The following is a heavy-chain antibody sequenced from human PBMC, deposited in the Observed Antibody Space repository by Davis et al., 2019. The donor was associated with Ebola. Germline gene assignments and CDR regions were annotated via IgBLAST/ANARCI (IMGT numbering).Heavy chain of an antibody. CDR3: TTGDYGAN. D-gene: IGHD4-23*01. Sequence: GESLKISCAASGFTFSDAWMSWVRQAPGKGLEWVGRIRSNSDGGTADYAAPVKGRFIISRDDSKNTLYLEMNSLKTEDTALYYCTTGDYGANWGQGTLVTVSS. CDR1: GFTFSDAW. J-gene: IGHJ4*02. CDR2: IRSNSDGGTA. V-gene: IGHV3-15*01.